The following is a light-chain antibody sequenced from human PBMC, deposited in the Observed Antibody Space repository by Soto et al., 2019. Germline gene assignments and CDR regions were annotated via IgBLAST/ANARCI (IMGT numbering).Light chain of an antibody. J-gene: IGKJ1*01. V-gene: IGKV1-5*01. CDR3: QHYNSYSEA. CDR1: QTISTW. CDR2: DAS. Sequence: IHMTQSPSTMSASVGDRVTITCRASQTISTWLAWYQQKTGKAPDLLIYDASSLESGVPSRFRGSGSWTECTLTISRLQPDDVETDYCQHYNSYSEAFGQGTQVDIK.